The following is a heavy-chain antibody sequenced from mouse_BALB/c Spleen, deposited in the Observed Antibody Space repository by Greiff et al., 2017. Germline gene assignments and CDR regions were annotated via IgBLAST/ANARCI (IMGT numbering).Heavy chain of an antibody. D-gene: IGHD1-1*01. V-gene: IGHV1-20*02. CDR2: INPYNGDT. J-gene: IGHJ4*01. CDR3: ARRGDYYGSSSYAMDY. Sequence: VQLQQSGPELVKPGASVKISCKASGYSFTGYFMNWVMQSHGKSLEWIGRINPYNGDTFYNQKFKGKATLTVDKSSSTAHMELRSLASEDSAVYYCARRGDYYGSSSYAMDYWGQGTSVTGSS. CDR1: GYSFTGYF.